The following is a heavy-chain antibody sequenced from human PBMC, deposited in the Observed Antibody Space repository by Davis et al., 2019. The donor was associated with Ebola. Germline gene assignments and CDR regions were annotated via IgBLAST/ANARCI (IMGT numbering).Heavy chain of an antibody. V-gene: IGHV3-33*01. Sequence: PGGSLSLSCAASGFTFSSYGMHWVRQAPGKGLEWVAVIWYDGSNKYYADSVKGRFTISRDNSKNTLYLQMNSLRAEDTAVYYCARYCSSTSCYLGAVDYWGQGTLVTVSS. D-gene: IGHD2-2*01. CDR1: GFTFSSYG. CDR2: IWYDGSNK. CDR3: ARYCSSTSCYLGAVDY. J-gene: IGHJ4*02.